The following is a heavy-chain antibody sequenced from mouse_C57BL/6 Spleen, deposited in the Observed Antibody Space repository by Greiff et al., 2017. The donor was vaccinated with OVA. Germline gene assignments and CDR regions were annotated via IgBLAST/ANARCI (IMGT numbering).Heavy chain of an antibody. CDR3: ARGGGRGYFDV. Sequence: QVQLQQPGAELVKPGASVKLSCKASGYTFTSYWMHWVKQRPGQGLEWIGMIHPNSGSTNYNEKFKSKATVTVDKSSSTAYMQLSSLTSEDSAVYYCARGGGRGYFDVWGTGTTVTVSS. CDR1: GYTFTSYW. V-gene: IGHV1-64*01. D-gene: IGHD1-1*02. CDR2: IHPNSGST. J-gene: IGHJ1*03.